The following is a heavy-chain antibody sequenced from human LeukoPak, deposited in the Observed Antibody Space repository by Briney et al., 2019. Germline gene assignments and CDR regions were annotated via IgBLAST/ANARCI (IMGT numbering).Heavy chain of an antibody. D-gene: IGHD2-2*01. J-gene: IGHJ5*02. CDR3: AAGEVRYCSSTSCRTFDP. Sequence: ASVKVSCKASGYTFTSYGISWVRQAPGQGLEWMGWISAYNGNTNYAQKFQGRVTMTTDTSTSTAYMELRSLRSDDTAVYYCAAGEVRYCSSTSCRTFDPWGQGTLVTVSS. CDR1: GYTFTSYG. CDR2: ISAYNGNT. V-gene: IGHV1-18*01.